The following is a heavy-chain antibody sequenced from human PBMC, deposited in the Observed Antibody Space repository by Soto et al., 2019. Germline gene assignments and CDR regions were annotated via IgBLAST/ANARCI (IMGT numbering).Heavy chain of an antibody. CDR3: ARSIAARRTVDY. D-gene: IGHD6-6*01. V-gene: IGHV1-2*02. Sequence: ASVKVSCKASGYTFTAYYMHWVRQAPGQGLEWMGWVNPNSGGTNYAQKFQGRVTMTRDTSITTAYMELSRLRSDDTAVYYCARSIAARRTVDYWGQGTPVTVS. J-gene: IGHJ4*02. CDR1: GYTFTAYY. CDR2: VNPNSGGT.